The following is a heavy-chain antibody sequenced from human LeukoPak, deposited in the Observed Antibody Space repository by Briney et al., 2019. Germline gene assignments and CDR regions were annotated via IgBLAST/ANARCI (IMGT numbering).Heavy chain of an antibody. J-gene: IGHJ4*02. CDR2: ISWNSGSI. CDR3: AKDILSKLTGNYYFDY. Sequence: PGGSLRLSCAASGFTFDDYAMHWVRQAPGKGLEWISGISWNSGSIGYADSVKGRFIISRDNAKNSLYLQMNSLTAEDTALYYCAKDILSKLTGNYYFDYWGQGTLVTVSS. D-gene: IGHD1-14*01. CDR1: GFTFDDYA. V-gene: IGHV3-9*01.